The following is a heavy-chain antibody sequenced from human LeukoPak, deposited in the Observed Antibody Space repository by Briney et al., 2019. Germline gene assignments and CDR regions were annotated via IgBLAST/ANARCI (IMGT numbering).Heavy chain of an antibody. V-gene: IGHV3-30*18. J-gene: IGHJ6*02. CDR2: ISYAGSNI. CDR3: AKEWPWENYYYGMNV. CDR1: GFSFRNYG. Sequence: GGSLRLSCAASGFSFRNYGMHWVGQAPGKGLEWVAVISYAGSNIAYADSVKGRFTISRDNSKNTLYLQMNSLRPEDTAVYHCAKEWPWENYYYGMNVWGQGTTVTVSS. D-gene: IGHD1-26*01.